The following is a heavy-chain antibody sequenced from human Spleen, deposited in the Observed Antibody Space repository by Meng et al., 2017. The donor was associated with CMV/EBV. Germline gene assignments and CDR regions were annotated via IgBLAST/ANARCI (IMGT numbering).Heavy chain of an antibody. CDR3: ARVSHYGSARNHYYFDY. CDR2: TYYRSKWYR. J-gene: IGHJ4*02. CDR1: GESVSSDSGT. V-gene: IGHV6-1*01. Sequence: SQTLSLTCAISGESVSSDSGTWNWIRQSPSRGLEWLGRTYYRSKWYRDYAVSVKGRITINPDTSKNLFSLQMSSVTAADTAVYYCARVSHYGSARNHYYFDYWGQGTLVTVSS. D-gene: IGHD3-10*01.